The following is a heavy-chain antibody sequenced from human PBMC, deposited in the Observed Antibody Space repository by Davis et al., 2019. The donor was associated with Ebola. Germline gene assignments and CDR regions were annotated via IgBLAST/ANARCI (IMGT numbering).Heavy chain of an antibody. Sequence: AASVKVSCKASGFTFTGSAMQWVRQARGQGLEWMGWIVLGSGNTNYAQKFQGRVTITRDMSTGTSYLDLSNLRSEDTAVYYCAASAGTVGKFDYWGQGTLVTVSS. V-gene: IGHV1-58*02. D-gene: IGHD1-14*01. CDR1: GFTFTGSA. CDR2: IVLGSGNT. CDR3: AASAGTVGKFDY. J-gene: IGHJ4*01.